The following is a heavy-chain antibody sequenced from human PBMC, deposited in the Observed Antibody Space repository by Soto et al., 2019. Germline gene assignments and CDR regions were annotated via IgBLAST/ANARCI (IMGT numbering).Heavy chain of an antibody. D-gene: IGHD5-18*01. V-gene: IGHV3-7*01. Sequence: GGSLRLSCAASGFTLSAYWMSWVRQAPGKGLEWVASIKEDGSEKFYVDSVKGRFTISRDNAKNSLYLQMNSLGADDTAVYYCTRDYPRIHDYWGQGTLVTVSS. CDR1: GFTLSAYW. CDR2: IKEDGSEK. CDR3: TRDYPRIHDY. J-gene: IGHJ4*02.